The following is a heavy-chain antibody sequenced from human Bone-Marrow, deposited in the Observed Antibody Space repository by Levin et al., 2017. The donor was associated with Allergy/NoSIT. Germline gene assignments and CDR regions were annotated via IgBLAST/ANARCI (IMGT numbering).Heavy chain of an antibody. CDR3: ARISSNAYYYYGLDV. J-gene: IGHJ6*02. CDR1: GYTFSDYG. CDR2: ISAYNRKT. Sequence: GGSLRLSCKTSGYTFSDYGISWVRQAPGQGLEWMGWISAYNRKTNYAQNVQDRVTMTTDTSTRTAYMELRSLRFDDTAVYYCARISSNAYYYYGLDVWGQGTTVTVSS. D-gene: IGHD4-11*01. V-gene: IGHV1-18*04.